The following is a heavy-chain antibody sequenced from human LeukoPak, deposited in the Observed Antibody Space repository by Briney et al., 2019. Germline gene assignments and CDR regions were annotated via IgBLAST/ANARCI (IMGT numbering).Heavy chain of an antibody. CDR1: GFTFSDYS. V-gene: IGHV3-23*01. J-gene: IGHJ4*02. CDR3: AKGSRSLLGYCTNGVCPDGLDY. Sequence: GGSLRLSCAASGFTFSDYSMNWVRQAPGKGLGWVSAISDSGGSTYYADSVKGRFTISRDNSKNTLYLQMNSLRAEDTAVYYCAKGSRSLLGYCTNGVCPDGLDYWGQGTLVTVSS. D-gene: IGHD2-8*01. CDR2: ISDSGGST.